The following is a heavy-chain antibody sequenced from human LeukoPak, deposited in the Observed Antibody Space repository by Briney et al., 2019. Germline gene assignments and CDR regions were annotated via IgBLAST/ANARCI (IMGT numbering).Heavy chain of an antibody. V-gene: IGHV4-34*01. CDR3: ARTPPTVWGHYFDY. CDR2: INHSGST. J-gene: IGHJ4*02. CDR1: GGSFSGYY. Sequence: KPSETLSLTCAVYGGSFSGYYWSWIRQPPGKGLEWIGEINHSGSTNYNPSLKSRVTISVDTSKNQFSLKLSSVTAADTAVYYCARTPPTVWGHYFDYWGQGTLVTVSS. D-gene: IGHD4-11*01.